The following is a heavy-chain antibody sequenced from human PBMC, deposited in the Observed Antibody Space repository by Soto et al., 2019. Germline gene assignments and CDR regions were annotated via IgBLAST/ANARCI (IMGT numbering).Heavy chain of an antibody. CDR3: TSPIAAENYYYYGMDV. D-gene: IGHD6-13*01. J-gene: IGHJ6*02. V-gene: IGHV3-73*01. CDR2: IRSKANSYAT. Sequence: GSLRLSCAASGFTFSGSAMRWVRQASGKGLEWVGRIRSKANSYATAYAASVKGRFTISRDDSKNTAYLQMNSLKTEDTAVYYCTSPIAAENYYYYGMDVWGQGTTVTVSS. CDR1: GFTFSGSA.